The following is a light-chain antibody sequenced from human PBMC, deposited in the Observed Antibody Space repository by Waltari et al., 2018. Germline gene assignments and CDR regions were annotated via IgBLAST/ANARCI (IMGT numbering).Light chain of an antibody. CDR2: DAS. CDR3: QQDDNLPPDT. Sequence: DIQMTQSPSSLSASLGDRVTITCQASQDISNYLNWYQQKPGKAPKLLIYDASNLETGVPSRFSGSGSGTDFTFTISSLQPEDIATYYCQQDDNLPPDTFGQGTKLEIK. CDR1: QDISNY. V-gene: IGKV1-33*01. J-gene: IGKJ2*01.